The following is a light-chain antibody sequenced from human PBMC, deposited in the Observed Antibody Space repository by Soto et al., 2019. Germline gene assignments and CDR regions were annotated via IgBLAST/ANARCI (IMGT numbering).Light chain of an antibody. CDR1: QSISNC. Sequence: DTQMTQSPSTLSASVGDRVNITCRASQSISNCLAWYQQIPGRAPTLLIHTASTLTSGVPSRYSGSGSRTKCTIAISSVQYDDVATDYCQQSKSYYPTFGQGTKVEIK. CDR3: QQSKSYYPT. V-gene: IGKV1-5*03. CDR2: TAS. J-gene: IGKJ1*01.